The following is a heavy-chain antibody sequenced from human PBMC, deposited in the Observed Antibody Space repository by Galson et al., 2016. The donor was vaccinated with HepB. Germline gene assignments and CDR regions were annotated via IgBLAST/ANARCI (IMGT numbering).Heavy chain of an antibody. J-gene: IGHJ4*02. CDR3: ARTPRHGDELDY. D-gene: IGHD4-17*01. CDR2: IKKDGSEN. V-gene: IGHV3-7*04. CDR1: GFTFSNYW. Sequence: SLRLSCAASGFTFSNYWMTWVRQTPGKGLEWVADIKKDGSENRHRDSLMGRFSISRDNAKNSLFLQMNSVSAEDTAIYYCARTPRHGDELDYWGQGTLVTVSS.